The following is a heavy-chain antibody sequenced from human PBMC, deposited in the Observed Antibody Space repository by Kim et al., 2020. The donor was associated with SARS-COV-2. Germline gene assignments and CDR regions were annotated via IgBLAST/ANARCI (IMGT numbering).Heavy chain of an antibody. CDR3: TRHRGYCSGGSCSYYYGMDV. CDR1: GFTFSGSA. J-gene: IGHJ6*02. D-gene: IGHD2-15*01. CDR2: IRSKANSYAT. V-gene: IGHV3-73*01. Sequence: GGSLRLSCAASGFTFSGSAMHWVRQASGKGLEWVGRIRSKANSYATAYAASVKGRFTISRDDSKNTAYLQMNSLKTEDTAVYYCTRHRGYCSGGSCSYYYGMDVWGQGTTVTVSS.